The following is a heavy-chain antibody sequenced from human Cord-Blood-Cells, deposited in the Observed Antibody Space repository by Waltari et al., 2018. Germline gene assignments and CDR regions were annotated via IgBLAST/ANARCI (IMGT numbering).Heavy chain of an antibody. D-gene: IGHD3-22*01. CDR3: ARSLDYYDSSGYYYYYYGMDV. Sequence: QVQLQQSGPGLVKPSQPLSLTCAISGDSVSSNSAAWNWIRQSPSRGLEWLGRTYYRSKWYNDYAVSVKSRITINPDTAKNQFSLQLNSVTPEDTAVYYCARSLDYYDSSGYYYYYYGMDVWGQGTTVTVSS. J-gene: IGHJ6*02. CDR2: TYYRSKWYN. CDR1: GDSVSSNSAA. V-gene: IGHV6-1*01.